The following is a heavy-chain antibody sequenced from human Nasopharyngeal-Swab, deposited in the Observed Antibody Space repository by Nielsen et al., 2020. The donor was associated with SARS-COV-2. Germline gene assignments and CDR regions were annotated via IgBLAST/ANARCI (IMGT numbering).Heavy chain of an antibody. V-gene: IGHV4-39*01. CDR2: IFYSGST. D-gene: IGHD6-6*01. CDR3: ARPDSSSSWSWFDP. Sequence: SETLSLTCSVPGGSIRSSSYYWGWIRQPPGKGLEWIGSIFYSGSTYYNPSLKSRVTISVDTSKNQFSLRLSSVTAADTAVYYCARPDSSSSWSWFDPWGQGTLVTVSS. CDR1: GGSIRSSSYY. J-gene: IGHJ5*02.